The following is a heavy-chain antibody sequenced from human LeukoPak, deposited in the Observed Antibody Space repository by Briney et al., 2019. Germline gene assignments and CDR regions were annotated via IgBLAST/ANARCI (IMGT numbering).Heavy chain of an antibody. J-gene: IGHJ5*02. CDR2: IYYSGST. D-gene: IGHD3-22*01. CDR3: ARDHDSSGYNWFDP. V-gene: IGHV4-39*07. CDR1: GGSISSGGYS. Sequence: PSETLSLTCAVSGGSISSGGYSWSWIRQPPGKGLEWIGSIYYSGSTYYNPSLKSRVTISVDTSKNQFSLKLSSVTAADTAVYYCARDHDSSGYNWFDPWGQGTLVTVSS.